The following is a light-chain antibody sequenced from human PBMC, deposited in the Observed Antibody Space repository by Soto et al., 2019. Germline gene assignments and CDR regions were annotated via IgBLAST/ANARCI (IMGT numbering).Light chain of an antibody. Sequence: DIQMTQSPSALSASVGDRVTITCRASQSISSWFAWYQQKPGKAPKSLIYKASSLASGVPSRFSGGGSGTEFTLTISSLQPDDFASYYCQQYNSYPITFGQGTKLEIK. CDR1: QSISSW. CDR3: QQYNSYPIT. J-gene: IGKJ5*01. V-gene: IGKV1-5*03. CDR2: KAS.